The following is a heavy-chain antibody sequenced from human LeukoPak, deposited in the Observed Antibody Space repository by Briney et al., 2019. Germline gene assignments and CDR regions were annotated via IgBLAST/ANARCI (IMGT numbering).Heavy chain of an antibody. CDR3: DAADF. V-gene: IGHV3-23*01. CDR2: ISDSVGRT. Sequence: SGGCLRLSRAASGFTLAIYAIGWVPHPPGKGLEWVSTISDSVGRTHYADSVHVRFTIFRDNSKNTLYLQINNLRADDTAISDCDAADFWGQGTLVTVSS. J-gene: IGHJ4*02. D-gene: IGHD6-13*01. CDR1: GFTLAIYA.